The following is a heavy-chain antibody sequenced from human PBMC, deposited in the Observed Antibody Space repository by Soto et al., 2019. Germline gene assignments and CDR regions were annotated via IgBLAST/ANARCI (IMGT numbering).Heavy chain of an antibody. CDR2: IYYSGST. V-gene: IGHV4-59*01. CDR3: ARSSITIFGVVTYYGMDV. CDR1: GGSISSYY. J-gene: IGHJ6*02. D-gene: IGHD3-3*01. Sequence: QVQLQESGPGLVKPSETLSLTCTVSGGSISSYYWSWIRQPPGKGLEWIGYIYYSGSTNYNPSLKSRVTISVDTSKNQFSLKLSSVTAADTAVYYCARSSITIFGVVTYYGMDVWGQGTTVTVSS.